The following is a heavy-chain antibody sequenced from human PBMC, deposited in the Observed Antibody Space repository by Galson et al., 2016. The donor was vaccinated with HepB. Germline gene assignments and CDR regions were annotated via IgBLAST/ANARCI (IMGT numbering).Heavy chain of an antibody. J-gene: IGHJ4*02. D-gene: IGHD6-19*01. CDR3: AKVFGTEVAGTLWN. V-gene: IGHV3-23*01. Sequence: SLRLSCAASGFMLRRSAMSWVRQAPGKGLKWISAISGNDGSTYYADSVKGRFTISRDISKNTLYLQMSSLRAEDTAVYYCAKVFGTEVAGTLWNWGQGTPVTVSS. CDR1: GFMLRRSA. CDR2: ISGNDGST.